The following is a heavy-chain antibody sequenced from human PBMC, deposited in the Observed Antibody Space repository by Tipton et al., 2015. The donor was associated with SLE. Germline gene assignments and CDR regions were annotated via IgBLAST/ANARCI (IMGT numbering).Heavy chain of an antibody. Sequence: SLRLSCAASGFTFSDSAMHWVRQASGKGLEWVGRIRNEANSYATAYAASVKGRFTVSRDDSKNTAYLQMNSLQTEDTAVYYCVGGNWNYKDAFDIWGQGTMVTVSS. CDR2: IRNEANSYAT. CDR3: VGGNWNYKDAFDI. J-gene: IGHJ3*02. D-gene: IGHD1-7*01. CDR1: GFTFSDSA. V-gene: IGHV3-73*01.